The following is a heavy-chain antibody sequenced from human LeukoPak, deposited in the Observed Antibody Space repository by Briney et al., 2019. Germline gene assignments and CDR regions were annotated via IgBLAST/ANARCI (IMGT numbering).Heavy chain of an antibody. D-gene: IGHD3-10*01. CDR2: IIPIFVTA. Sequence: SVKVSCKASGGTFSSYAISWVRQAPGQGLEWMGGIIPIFVTANYAQKFQGRVTITADESTSTAYMELSSLRSEDTAVYYCASLQILLWFGELLYPQNWFDPWGQGTLVTVSS. CDR1: GGTFSSYA. CDR3: ASLQILLWFGELLYPQNWFDP. V-gene: IGHV1-69*13. J-gene: IGHJ5*02.